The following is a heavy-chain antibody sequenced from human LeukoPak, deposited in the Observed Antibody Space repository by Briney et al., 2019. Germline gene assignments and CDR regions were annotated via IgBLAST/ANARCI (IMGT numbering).Heavy chain of an antibody. CDR1: GYTFTSYY. Sequence: ASVKVSCKASGYTFTSYYMHWVRQAPGQGLEWMGIINPSGGSTSYAQKFQGRVTMTRDMSTSTVYMELSSLRSEDTAVYYCARALAANTWIQLWSFFDYWGQGTLVTVSS. D-gene: IGHD5-18*01. CDR2: INPSGGST. J-gene: IGHJ4*02. CDR3: ARALAANTWIQLWSFFDY. V-gene: IGHV1-46*01.